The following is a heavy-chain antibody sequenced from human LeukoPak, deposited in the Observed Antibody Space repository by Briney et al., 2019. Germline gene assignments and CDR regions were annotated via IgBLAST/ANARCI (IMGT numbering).Heavy chain of an antibody. CDR3: ARDGGSYYYYYMDV. CDR2: INPNSGGT. D-gene: IGHD3-3*01. Sequence: ASVKVSCKASGYTFTGYYMHWVRQAPGQGLEWMGWINPNSGGTNYAQKFQGWVTMTRDTSISTAYMELSRLRSDDTAVYYCARDGGSYYYYYMDVWGKGTTVTVSS. V-gene: IGHV1-2*04. CDR1: GYTFTGYY. J-gene: IGHJ6*03.